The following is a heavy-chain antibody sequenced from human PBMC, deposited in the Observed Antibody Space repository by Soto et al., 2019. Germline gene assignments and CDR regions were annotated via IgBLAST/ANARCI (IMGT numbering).Heavy chain of an antibody. Sequence: GGSLRLSCAASGFTFSSYSMNWVRQAPGKGLEWVPSISSSSSYIYYADSVKGRFTISRDNAKNSLYLQMNSLRAEDTAVYYCARSSNKVTISYWGQGTLVTVSS. CDR2: ISSSSSYI. V-gene: IGHV3-21*01. J-gene: IGHJ4*02. CDR3: ARSSNKVTISY. D-gene: IGHD3-10*01. CDR1: GFTFSSYS.